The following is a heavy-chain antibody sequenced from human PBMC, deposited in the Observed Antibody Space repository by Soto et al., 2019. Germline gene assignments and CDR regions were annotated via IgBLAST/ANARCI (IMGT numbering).Heavy chain of an antibody. CDR1: GGSISSSSYY. CDR3: ARRGSVVGLDP. Sequence: SETLSFTCTVSGGSISSSSYYWGWIRQPPGKGLEWIGSIYYSGSTYYNPSLKSRVTISVDTSKNQFSLKLSSVTAADTAVYYCARRGSVVGLDPWGQGTLVTVSS. D-gene: IGHD3-10*01. CDR2: IYYSGST. J-gene: IGHJ5*02. V-gene: IGHV4-39*01.